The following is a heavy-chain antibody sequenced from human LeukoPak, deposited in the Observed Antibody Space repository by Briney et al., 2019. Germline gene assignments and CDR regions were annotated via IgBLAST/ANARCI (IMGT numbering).Heavy chain of an antibody. CDR3: ARAYATRRLGNWFDP. CDR1: GGSISSYY. Sequence: SETLSLTCTVSGGSISSYYWSWIRQPPGKGLEWIGYIYYSGSTNYNPSLKSRVTISVDTSKNQFSLKLSSVTAADTAVYYCARAYATRRLGNWFDPWGQGTLVTVSS. J-gene: IGHJ5*02. V-gene: IGHV4-59*01. D-gene: IGHD2-2*01. CDR2: IYYSGST.